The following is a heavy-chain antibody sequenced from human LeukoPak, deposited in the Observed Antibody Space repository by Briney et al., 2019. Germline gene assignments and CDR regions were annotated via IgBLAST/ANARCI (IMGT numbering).Heavy chain of an antibody. CDR1: GYIFTSYY. J-gene: IGHJ4*02. CDR2: INPSGGST. CDR3: ARSSGYTYGFDY. Sequence: ASVKVSCKASGYIFTSYYMHWVRQAPGEGLERMGIINPSGGSTSYAQKLQGRLTMTRDTSTSTVYMELSSLRSEDTAVYYCARSSGYTYGFDYWGQGTLVTVSS. V-gene: IGHV1-46*04. D-gene: IGHD5-18*01.